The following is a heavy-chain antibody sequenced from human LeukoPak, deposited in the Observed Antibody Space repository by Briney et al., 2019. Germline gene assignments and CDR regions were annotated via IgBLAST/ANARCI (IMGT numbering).Heavy chain of an antibody. CDR3: ARVRTRAGRRFGY. J-gene: IGHJ4*02. V-gene: IGHV1-8*01. CDR1: GYTLTTYD. CDR2: MNPNNGKT. Sequence: GASVKVSCKASGYTLTTYDINWVRQAPGQGLEWMGWMNPNNGKTGFAQKFQGRLALTTNTSINTAFMDLTSLRSEDTAVYYCARVRTRAGRRFGYWGQGTLITVSS.